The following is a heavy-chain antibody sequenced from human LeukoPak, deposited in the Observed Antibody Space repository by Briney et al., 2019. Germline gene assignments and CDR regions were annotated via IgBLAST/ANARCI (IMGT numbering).Heavy chain of an antibody. D-gene: IGHD3-9*01. CDR1: GFTFSSYG. V-gene: IGHV3-33*01. CDR3: ARDPTRYLRYGYFDY. CDR2: IWYDGSKR. Sequence: GGSLRLSCAASGFTFSSYGMHWLRQGPGKGLEWVAVIWYDGSKRFYADSVQGRFTISRDDARNSLYLQMSSLRAEDTAVYYCARDPTRYLRYGYFDYWGQGTVVTVSS. J-gene: IGHJ4*02.